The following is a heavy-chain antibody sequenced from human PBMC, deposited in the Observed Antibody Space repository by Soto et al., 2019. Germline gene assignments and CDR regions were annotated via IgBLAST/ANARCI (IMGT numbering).Heavy chain of an antibody. V-gene: IGHV5-10-1*01. CDR3: TTTVTTEDYYYYGMDV. Sequence: GESLKISCKGSGYSFTSYWISWVRQMPGKGLEWMGRIDPSDSYTNYSPSFQGHVTISADKSISTAYLQWSSLKASDTAMYYCTTTVTTEDYYYYGMDVWGQGTTVPVSS. J-gene: IGHJ6*02. CDR2: IDPSDSYT. CDR1: GYSFTSYW. D-gene: IGHD4-17*01.